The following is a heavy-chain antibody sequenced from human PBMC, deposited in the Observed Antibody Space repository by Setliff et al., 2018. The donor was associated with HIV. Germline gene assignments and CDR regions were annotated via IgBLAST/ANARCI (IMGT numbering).Heavy chain of an antibody. Sequence: SVKVSCKTSGGTFSTYGINWIRQAPGQGLEWMGGIIPVFGKVEYAQRFQGRVKITADESTSTAYMEMSSLRSEDMAIYYCARSDSGWPHYQYHHMDVWGKGTTVTVSS. V-gene: IGHV1-69*13. CDR1: GGTFSTYG. D-gene: IGHD6-19*01. J-gene: IGHJ6*04. CDR3: ARSDSGWPHYQYHHMDV. CDR2: IIPVFGKV.